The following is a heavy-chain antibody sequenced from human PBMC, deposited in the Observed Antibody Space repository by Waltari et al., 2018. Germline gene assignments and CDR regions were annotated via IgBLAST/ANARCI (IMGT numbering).Heavy chain of an antibody. Sequence: QVQLVESGGGVVQPGRSLRLSCAASGFTFSSYGMHWVRQAPGKGLEWVAVIWYDGSNKYYADSVKGRFTSSRDNSKNTLYLQMNSLRAEDTAVYYCAKGQSSWHQNWGQGTLVTVSS. J-gene: IGHJ4*02. CDR3: AKGQSSWHQN. CDR1: GFTFSSYG. V-gene: IGHV3-30*18. CDR2: IWYDGSNK. D-gene: IGHD6-13*01.